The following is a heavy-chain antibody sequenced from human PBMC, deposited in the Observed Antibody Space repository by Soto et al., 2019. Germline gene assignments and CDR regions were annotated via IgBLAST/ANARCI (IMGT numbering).Heavy chain of an antibody. CDR1: GYTFTSYY. J-gene: IGHJ4*02. Sequence: ASVKVSCKASGYTFTSYYMHWVRQAPGQGLEWMGIINPSGGSTSYAQKFQGRVAMTRDTSTSTVYMELSSPRSEDTAAYYCARYGLGYCSGGSCYGIYYFDYWGQGTLVTV. CDR2: INPSGGST. D-gene: IGHD2-15*01. V-gene: IGHV1-46*01. CDR3: ARYGLGYCSGGSCYGIYYFDY.